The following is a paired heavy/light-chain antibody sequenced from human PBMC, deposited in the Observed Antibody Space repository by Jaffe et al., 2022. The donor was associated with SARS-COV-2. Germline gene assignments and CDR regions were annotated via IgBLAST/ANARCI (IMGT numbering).Heavy chain of an antibody. J-gene: IGHJ6*02. CDR3: ARADWSSYGYHYYGMDV. D-gene: IGHD5-18*01. Sequence: QVQLVQSGAEVKKPGASVKVSCKASGYTFSSYGISWVRQAPGQGLEWMGWISAYNGKTNYAQKLEGRVTMTTDTSTSTAYMELRSPRSDDTAVYYCARADWSSYGYHYYGMDVWGQGTTVTVSS. V-gene: IGHV1-18*01. CDR1: GYTFSSYG. CDR2: ISAYNGKT.
Light chain of an antibody. CDR1: SSNIRSNT. CDR2: SNN. Sequence: QSVLTQPPSASGTPGQRVTISCSGSSSNIRSNTVNWYQQLPGTAPKLLIYSNNQRPSGVPDRFSGSKSGTSASLAISGLQSEDEADYYCAAWDDSLNAYVFGTGTKVTVL. CDR3: AAWDDSLNAYV. J-gene: IGLJ1*01. V-gene: IGLV1-44*01.